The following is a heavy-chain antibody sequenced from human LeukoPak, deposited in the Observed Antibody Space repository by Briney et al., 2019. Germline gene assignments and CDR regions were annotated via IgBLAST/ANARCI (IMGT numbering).Heavy chain of an antibody. J-gene: IGHJ4*02. D-gene: IGHD5-24*01. Sequence: PSETLSLTCSVSGGSNSNYYWNWIRQLPGKGLEWIGNVYYSGKTNYNPSLKSRVIISVDTSQNQFSLKMSSVTAADTAVYYCARQRDGYNLVDFGVWGQGTVVTVPS. CDR1: GGSNSNYY. CDR3: ARQRDGYNLVDFGV. CDR2: VYYSGKT. V-gene: IGHV4-59*01.